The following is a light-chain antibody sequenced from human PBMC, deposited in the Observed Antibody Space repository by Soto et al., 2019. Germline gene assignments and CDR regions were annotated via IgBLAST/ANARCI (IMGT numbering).Light chain of an antibody. V-gene: IGKV3-11*01. Sequence: EVVLTQSPVTLSLSRGERATLSCRASQSVSSDLAWYQQKPGQSPRLLIYGASTRATGIPARFSGSGSGADFTLTISSLEPEDFALYYCQQHINWPLTLGGGTKVDIK. J-gene: IGKJ4*01. CDR3: QQHINWPLT. CDR1: QSVSSD. CDR2: GAS.